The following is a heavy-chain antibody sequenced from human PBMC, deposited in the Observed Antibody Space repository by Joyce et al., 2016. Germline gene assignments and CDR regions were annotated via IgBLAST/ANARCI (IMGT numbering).Heavy chain of an antibody. Sequence: EVQLVESGGGLVQPGGSLRLSCAASGFSFSGYWIHWVRQAPGKGLWWVSRINTEGSTTRFADSVKGRFTISRDNAKNTLYLQMNSLRAEDTAVYYCVRGISARPGGPNWFDPWGQGTLVTVSS. V-gene: IGHV3-74*01. CDR2: INTEGSTT. CDR1: GFSFSGYW. J-gene: IGHJ5*02. CDR3: VRGISARPGGPNWFDP. D-gene: IGHD6-6*01.